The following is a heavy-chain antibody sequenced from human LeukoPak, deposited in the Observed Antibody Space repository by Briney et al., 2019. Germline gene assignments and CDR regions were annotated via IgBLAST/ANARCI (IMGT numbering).Heavy chain of an antibody. Sequence: ASVKVSCKASGYTFTSYAMNWVRQAPGQGLEWMGWINTNTGNPTYAQGFTGRFVFSLDTSVSTAYLQISSLKAEDTAVYYCASGYSSSWPRTYGMDVWGQGTTDTVSS. CDR1: GYTFTSYA. V-gene: IGHV7-4-1*02. CDR3: ASGYSSSWPRTYGMDV. D-gene: IGHD6-13*01. J-gene: IGHJ6*02. CDR2: INTNTGNP.